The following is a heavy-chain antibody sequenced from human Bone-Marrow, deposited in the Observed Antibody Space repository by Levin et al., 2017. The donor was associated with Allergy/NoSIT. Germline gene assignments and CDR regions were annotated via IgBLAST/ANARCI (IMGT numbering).Heavy chain of an antibody. Sequence: GESLKISCAASGFNFNKFIMHWVRQAPGQGLEWVAALSPDEITEFYGGSVKGRFTISRDNSKNTLYLQMNSLRPEDTAVYYCAREPGFGDYDYWGQGTLVTVSS. CDR1: GFNFNKFI. D-gene: IGHD4-17*01. CDR3: AREPGFGDYDY. V-gene: IGHV3-30*04. J-gene: IGHJ4*02. CDR2: LSPDEITE.